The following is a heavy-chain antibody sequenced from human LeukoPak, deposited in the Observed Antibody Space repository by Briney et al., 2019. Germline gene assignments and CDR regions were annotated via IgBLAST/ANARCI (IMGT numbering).Heavy chain of an antibody. V-gene: IGHV4-34*01. CDR1: GGSFSGYY. Sequence: SETLSLTCAVYGGSFSGYYWSWIRQPQGKGLEWIGEINHSGSTNYNPSLKSRVTISVDTSKNQFSLKLSSVTAADTAVYYCARVKAAASGWFDPWGQRTLVTVSS. CDR2: INHSGST. CDR3: ARVKAAASGWFDP. D-gene: IGHD6-13*01. J-gene: IGHJ5*02.